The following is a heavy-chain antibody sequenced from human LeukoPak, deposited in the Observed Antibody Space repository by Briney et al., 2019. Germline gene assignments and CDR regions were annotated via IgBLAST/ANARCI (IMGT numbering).Heavy chain of an antibody. D-gene: IGHD6-19*01. Sequence: PGGSLRLSCAASGFTFSSYWMSWVRQAPGKGLEWVANIKQDGSEKYYVDSVKGRFTISRDNAKNSLYLQMNSLRAEDTAVYYCARASSGWYHYYYYGMDVWGQGTTVTVSS. J-gene: IGHJ6*02. CDR3: ARASSGWYHYYYYGMDV. CDR2: IKQDGSEK. V-gene: IGHV3-7*01. CDR1: GFTFSSYW.